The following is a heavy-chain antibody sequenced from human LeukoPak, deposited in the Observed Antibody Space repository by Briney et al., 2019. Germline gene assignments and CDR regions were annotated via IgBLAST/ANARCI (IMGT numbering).Heavy chain of an antibody. D-gene: IGHD2-2*01. CDR2: IYYSGST. Sequence: PSETLSLTCTASGGSLSSGDYYWRWIRQPPGKGLEWIGYIYYSGSTYYNPSLKSRVTISVDTSKNQCSLKLSSVTAADTAVYYCARVVVVPAATGHAFDIWGQGTMVTVSS. CDR1: GGSLSSGDYY. V-gene: IGHV4-30-4*01. CDR3: ARVVVVPAATGHAFDI. J-gene: IGHJ3*02.